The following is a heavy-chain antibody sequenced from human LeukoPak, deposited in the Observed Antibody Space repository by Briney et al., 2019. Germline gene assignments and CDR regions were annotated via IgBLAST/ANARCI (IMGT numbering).Heavy chain of an antibody. Sequence: GGSLRLSCAASGFTFSSYAMSWVRQAPGKGLEWVSAISGSGGSTYYADSVKGRFTTSRDNSKNTLYLQMNSLRAEDTAVYYCAKDPSREYYYGSGSYQYYFDYWGQGTLVTVSS. CDR1: GFTFSSYA. CDR2: ISGSGGST. J-gene: IGHJ4*02. V-gene: IGHV3-23*01. D-gene: IGHD3-10*01. CDR3: AKDPSREYYYGSGSYQYYFDY.